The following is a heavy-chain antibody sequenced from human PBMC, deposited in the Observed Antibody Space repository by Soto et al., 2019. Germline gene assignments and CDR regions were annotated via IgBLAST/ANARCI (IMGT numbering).Heavy chain of an antibody. J-gene: IGHJ5*02. V-gene: IGHV4-59*01. D-gene: IGHD3-10*01. CDR2: IYYSGST. CDR1: GGSISSYY. CDR3: ARARFDRDYYGSGSYFGP. Sequence: SETLSLTCTVSGGSISSYYWSWIRQPPGKGLEWIGYIYYSGSTNYNPSLKSRVTISVDTSKNQFSLKLSSVTAADTAVYYCARARFDRDYYGSGSYFGPWGQGTLVTVSS.